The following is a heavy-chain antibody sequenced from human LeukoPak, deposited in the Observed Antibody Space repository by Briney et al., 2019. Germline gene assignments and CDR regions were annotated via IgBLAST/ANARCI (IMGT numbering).Heavy chain of an antibody. CDR1: GGSISSGGYY. D-gene: IGHD2-21*02. V-gene: IGHV4-31*03. CDR2: IYYSGST. Sequence: SETLSLTCTVSGGSISSGGYYWSWIRQHPGKGLEWIGYIYYSGSTYYNPSLKSRVTISVDTSKNQFSLKLSSVTAADTAVYYCARVAHCGGDCYPMGYFDYWGQGTLVTVSS. J-gene: IGHJ4*02. CDR3: ARVAHCGGDCYPMGYFDY.